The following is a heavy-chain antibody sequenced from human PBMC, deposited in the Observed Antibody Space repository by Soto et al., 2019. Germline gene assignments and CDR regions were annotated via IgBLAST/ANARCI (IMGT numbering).Heavy chain of an antibody. J-gene: IGHJ6*02. V-gene: IGHV4-31*03. CDR2: IYYSGSI. CDR3: ARVGCCSGGSCYGYYYYYGMDV. Sequence: SETLSLTCTVSGGSISSGGYYWSWIRQHPGRGLEWIGYIYYSGSIYYNPSLKSRVTISVDTSKNQFSLDLSSVTAADTAVYYCARVGCCSGGSCYGYYYYYGMDVWGQGTTVTVSS. D-gene: IGHD2-15*01. CDR1: GGSISSGGYY.